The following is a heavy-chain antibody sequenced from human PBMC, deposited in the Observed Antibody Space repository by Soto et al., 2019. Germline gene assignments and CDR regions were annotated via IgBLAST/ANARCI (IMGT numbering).Heavy chain of an antibody. J-gene: IGHJ5*02. D-gene: IGHD3-3*01. V-gene: IGHV6-1*01. CDR1: GYSVSSNSAA. CDR3: AKQYVLRFLEWSPTGDWFDP. Sequence: SHTLSLTCAISGYSVSSNSAALNWIRQSPSRGLEWLGRTYYRSKWYNDYAVSVKSRITINPDTSKNQFSLQLNSVTPEDTAVYYCAKQYVLRFLEWSPTGDWFDPWGQGTLVTVSS. CDR2: TYYRSKWYN.